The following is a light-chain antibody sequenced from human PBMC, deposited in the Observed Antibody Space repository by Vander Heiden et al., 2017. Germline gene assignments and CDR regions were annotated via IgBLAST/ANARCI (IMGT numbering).Light chain of an antibody. CDR1: QSISSY. CDR3: QQSYSTPFT. Sequence: DIQMTQSPSSLSASVGDRVTITCRASQSISSYLSWYQQKPGKAPKLLIYATSSLQSGVPSKCSGSGSGTDFTLTISSLQPEDFATCYCQQSYSTPFTFGPGTKVDIK. CDR2: ATS. J-gene: IGKJ3*01. V-gene: IGKV1-39*01.